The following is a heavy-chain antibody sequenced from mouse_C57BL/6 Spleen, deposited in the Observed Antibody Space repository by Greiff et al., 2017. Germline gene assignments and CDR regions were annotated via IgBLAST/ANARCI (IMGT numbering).Heavy chain of an antibody. V-gene: IGHV1-22*01. D-gene: IGHD2-5*01. CDR2: INPNNGGT. Sequence: VQLQQSGPELVKPGASVKMSCKASGYTFTDYNMHWVKQSHGKSLEWIGYINPNNGGTSYNQKFKGKATLTVNKSSSTAYMELRSLTSEDSAVYYCAMGSNFYYYAMDYWGQGTSVTVSS. CDR3: AMGSNFYYYAMDY. J-gene: IGHJ4*01. CDR1: GYTFTDYN.